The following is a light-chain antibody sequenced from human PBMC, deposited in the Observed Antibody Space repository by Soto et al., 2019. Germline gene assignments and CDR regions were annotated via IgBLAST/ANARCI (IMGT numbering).Light chain of an antibody. CDR1: SSDVGGYNH. J-gene: IGLJ1*01. Sequence: QSVLTQPASVSGSPGQSITISCTGSSSDVGGYNHVSWYQQHPGKAPKLMIYEVSNRPSGVSNRFSGSKSGNTASLTISGLQAEDEADYYCQAWDSSTYVFGTGTKLTVL. V-gene: IGLV2-14*01. CDR3: QAWDSSTYV. CDR2: EVS.